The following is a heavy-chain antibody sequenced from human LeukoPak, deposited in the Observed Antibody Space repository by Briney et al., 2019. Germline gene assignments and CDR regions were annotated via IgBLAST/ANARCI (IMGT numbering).Heavy chain of an antibody. CDR3: TRSGYRHPYHFDS. D-gene: IGHD3-22*01. CDR2: LYTGGGT. J-gene: IGHJ4*02. V-gene: IGHV3-53*01. CDR1: GFTVSSNY. Sequence: GGSLRLSCAASGFTVSSNYVTWVRQAPGKGLEWVSVLYTGGGTDHADSVKGRFTISRDNSKNTLSLQMTSLRVEDTAIYYCTRSGYRHPYHFDSWGQGTLVIVSS.